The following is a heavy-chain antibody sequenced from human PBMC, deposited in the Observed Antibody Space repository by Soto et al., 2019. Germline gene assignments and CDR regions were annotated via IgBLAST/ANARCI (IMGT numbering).Heavy chain of an antibody. V-gene: IGHV4-4*02. D-gene: IGHD4-17*01. Sequence: SETLSLTCAVSGGSFTSNNWWTWIRQPPGKGLEWMGYIYHSGSTHYNPSLNSRLTISIDTSTNRFSLNLTSVTAADTAVYFCARLRWETENNWFDPWGQGALVTVSS. CDR3: ARLRWETENNWFDP. CDR1: GGSFTSNNW. CDR2: IYHSGST. J-gene: IGHJ5*02.